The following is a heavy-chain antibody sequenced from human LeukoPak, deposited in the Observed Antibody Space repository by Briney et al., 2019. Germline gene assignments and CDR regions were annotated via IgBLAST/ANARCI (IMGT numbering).Heavy chain of an antibody. CDR2: INPNSGGT. CDR1: GYTFTGYY. D-gene: IGHD2-2*01. V-gene: IGHV1-2*02. Sequence: ASVKVSCKASGYTFTGYYMHWVRQAPGQGLEWMGWINPNSGGTNYAQKFQGRVTMTRDTSISTAYVELSRLRSDDTAVYYCAKPYRYCSSTSCRNWFDPWGQGTLVTVSS. J-gene: IGHJ5*02. CDR3: AKPYRYCSSTSCRNWFDP.